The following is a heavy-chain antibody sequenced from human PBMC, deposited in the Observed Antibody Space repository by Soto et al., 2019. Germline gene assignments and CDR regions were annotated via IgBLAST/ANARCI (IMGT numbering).Heavy chain of an antibody. J-gene: IGHJ5*02. CDR2: LKTNSGYT. D-gene: IGHD6-13*01. V-gene: IGHV1-46*01. CDR3: ARDSNWALDL. Sequence: GASVKVSCKASGYTFTDHHIHWVRQAPGQGLEWMGILKTNSGYTRYAQRFQDKITMTRDTSTRTHYLELSSLTSEDTAIYYCARDSNWALDLWGQGTLVTVSS. CDR1: GYTFTDHH.